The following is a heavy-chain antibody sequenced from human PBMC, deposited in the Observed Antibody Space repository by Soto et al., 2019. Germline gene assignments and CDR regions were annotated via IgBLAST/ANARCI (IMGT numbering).Heavy chain of an antibody. CDR1: GFTFSSYA. Sequence: PGGSLRLSCAASGFTFSSYAMSWVRQAPGKGLEWVSAISGSGGSTYYADSVKGRFTISRDNSKNTLYLQMNSLRAEDTAVYYCAKGLAAAGTNRYYYGMDVWGQGTTVTVSS. CDR2: ISGSGGST. V-gene: IGHV3-23*01. J-gene: IGHJ6*02. D-gene: IGHD6-13*01. CDR3: AKGLAAAGTNRYYYGMDV.